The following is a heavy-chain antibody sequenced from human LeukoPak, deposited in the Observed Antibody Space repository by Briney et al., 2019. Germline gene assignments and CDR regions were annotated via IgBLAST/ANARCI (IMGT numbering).Heavy chain of an antibody. V-gene: IGHV3-66*01. J-gene: IGHJ4*02. Sequence: ETLSLTCTVSGGSVSSNYMSWVRQAPGKGLEWVSVIYSGGSTYYADSVKGRFTISRDNSKNTLYLQMNSLRAEDTAVYYCARDVDYWGQGTLVTVSS. CDR1: GGSVSSNY. CDR2: IYSGGST. CDR3: ARDVDY.